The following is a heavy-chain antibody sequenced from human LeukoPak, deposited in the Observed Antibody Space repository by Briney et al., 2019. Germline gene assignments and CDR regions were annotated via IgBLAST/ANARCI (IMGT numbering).Heavy chain of an antibody. D-gene: IGHD6-19*01. J-gene: IGHJ3*02. V-gene: IGHV3-23*01. Sequence: GGSLRLSCAASGFTFSSYAMSWVRQAPGKGLEWVSAISGSGGSTYYADSVKGRFTISRDNSKNTLYLQMNGLRAEDTAVYYCAKSQWLDSDAFDIWGQGTTVTVSS. CDR3: AKSQWLDSDAFDI. CDR2: ISGSGGST. CDR1: GFTFSSYA.